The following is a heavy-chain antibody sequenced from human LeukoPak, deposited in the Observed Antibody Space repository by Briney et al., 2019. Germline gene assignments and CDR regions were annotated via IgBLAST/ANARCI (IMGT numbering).Heavy chain of an antibody. V-gene: IGHV1-18*01. CDR2: ISAYNGNT. Sequence: ASVKVSCKTSGYTFTSYGISWVRQAPGQGLEWMGWISAYNGNTNYAQKLQGRVTMTTDTSTSTAYMELRSLRSDDTAVYYCAFTTGTTGGFDAFDIWGQGTMVTVSS. CDR3: AFTTGTTGGFDAFDI. J-gene: IGHJ3*02. CDR1: GYTFTSYG. D-gene: IGHD1-1*01.